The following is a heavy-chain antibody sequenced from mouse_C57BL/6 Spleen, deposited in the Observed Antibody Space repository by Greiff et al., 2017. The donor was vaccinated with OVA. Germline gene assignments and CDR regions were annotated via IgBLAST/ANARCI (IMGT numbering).Heavy chain of an antibody. J-gene: IGHJ4*01. V-gene: IGHV5-6*01. D-gene: IGHD2-2*01. CDR2: ISSGGSYT. CDR3: ARRWGYDKEDYAMDY. Sequence: EVQLKESGGDLVKPGGSLKLSCAASGFTFSSYGMSWVRQTPDKRLEWVATISSGGSYTYYPDSLKGRFTISRDNAKNTLYLQMSSLKSEDTAMYYCARRWGYDKEDYAMDYWGQGTSVTVSS. CDR1: GFTFSSYG.